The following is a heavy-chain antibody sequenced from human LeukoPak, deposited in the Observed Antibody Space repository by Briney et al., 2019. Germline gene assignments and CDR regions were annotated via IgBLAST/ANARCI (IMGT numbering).Heavy chain of an antibody. CDR2: IYYSGST. CDR1: GGSISSSSYY. Sequence: SETLSLTCTVSGGSISSSSYYWGWIRQLPGKGLEWIGSIYYSGSTYYNPSLKSRVTISVDTSKNQFSLKLSSVTAADTAVYYCVRHPYHNDYGDLDNAFDIWGQGTMVTVSS. CDR3: VRHPYHNDYGDLDNAFDI. D-gene: IGHD4-17*01. V-gene: IGHV4-39*01. J-gene: IGHJ3*02.